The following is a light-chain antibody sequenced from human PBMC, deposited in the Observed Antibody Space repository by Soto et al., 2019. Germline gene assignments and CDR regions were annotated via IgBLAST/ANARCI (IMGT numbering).Light chain of an antibody. CDR1: QNISVY. CDR3: QQYNKWPPEA. CDR2: GAS. J-gene: IGKJ1*01. V-gene: IGKV3-15*01. Sequence: EIVMTQSPATLSVSPGGRATLSCRASQNISVYLAWYQQKPGQAPRLLIYGASTRATGIPARFSGSRSGTEFTLTINRLQSEDFAVYFCQQYNKWPPEAFGQGTKVDIK.